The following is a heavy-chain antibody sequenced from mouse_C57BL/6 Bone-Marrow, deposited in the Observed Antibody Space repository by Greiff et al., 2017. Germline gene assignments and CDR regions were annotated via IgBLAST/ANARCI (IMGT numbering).Heavy chain of an antibody. CDR1: GYTFTDYY. Sequence: VQLQQSGPELVKPGASVKISCKASGYTFTDYYMNWVKQSPGKSLEWIGDINPNNGGTSYNQKFKGKATLTVDKSSSTAYMELRSLTSEDSAVYYCARDYFDYWGQGTTLTVSS. V-gene: IGHV1-26*01. J-gene: IGHJ2*01. CDR2: INPNNGGT. CDR3: ARDYFDY.